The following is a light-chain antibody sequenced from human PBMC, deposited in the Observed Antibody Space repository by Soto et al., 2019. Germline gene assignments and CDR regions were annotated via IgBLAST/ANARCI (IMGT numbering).Light chain of an antibody. CDR2: KAS. Sequence: DIQMPQSPPTLSSSAGDRATITCRASQPFSSGLAWYQQKPGKAPNLLIHKASHLESGVASRFSGSGSGTEFALTISSLQPGDFATYYCQHYNSYPWTFGQGTKVDIK. CDR1: QPFSSG. V-gene: IGKV1-5*03. CDR3: QHYNSYPWT. J-gene: IGKJ1*01.